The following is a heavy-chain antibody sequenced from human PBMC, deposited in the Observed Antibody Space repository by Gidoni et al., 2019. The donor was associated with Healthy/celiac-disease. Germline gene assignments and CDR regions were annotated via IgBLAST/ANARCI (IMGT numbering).Heavy chain of an antibody. CDR2: IGTAGDP. D-gene: IGHD2-2*01. CDR3: ARRCSSTSCYGGGGGMDV. V-gene: IGHV3-13*05. J-gene: IGHJ6*02. CDR1: GFTFSIYD. Sequence: EVQLVESGGGLVQPGGSLRLSCAASGFTFSIYDMHWVRQATGKGLEWVSAIGTAGDPYYPGSVKGRFTISRENAKNSLYLQMNSLRAGDTAVYYCARRCSSTSCYGGGGGMDVWGQGTTVTVSS.